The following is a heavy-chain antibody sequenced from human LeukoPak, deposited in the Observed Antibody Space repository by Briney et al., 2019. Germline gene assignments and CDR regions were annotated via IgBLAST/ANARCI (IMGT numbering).Heavy chain of an antibody. J-gene: IGHJ4*02. Sequence: PSETLSLTCTVSGGSLSSGGYYWSWIRQPPGTGLEWVGYIYHSGSTYYNASFKSRVTMSVDTSKNQFSLKLSSVTAADTAVYYCARYYDSSGYYRLEVRWGQGTLVTVSS. D-gene: IGHD3-22*01. CDR3: ARYYDSSGYYRLEVR. V-gene: IGHV4-30-2*01. CDR2: IYHSGST. CDR1: GGSLSSGGYY.